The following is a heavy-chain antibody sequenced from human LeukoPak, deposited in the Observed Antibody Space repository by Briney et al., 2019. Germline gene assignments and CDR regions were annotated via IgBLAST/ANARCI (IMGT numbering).Heavy chain of an antibody. Sequence: GGSLRLSCAASGFTFSSYAMDWVRQAPGKGLEWVSVIYSGGSTHYADSVKGRFTISRDNSKNTLYLQMNSLRAEDTAVYYCARDGGYSYGDAFDIWGQGTMVTVSS. V-gene: IGHV3-66*01. J-gene: IGHJ3*02. D-gene: IGHD5-18*01. CDR2: IYSGGST. CDR3: ARDGGYSYGDAFDI. CDR1: GFTFSSYA.